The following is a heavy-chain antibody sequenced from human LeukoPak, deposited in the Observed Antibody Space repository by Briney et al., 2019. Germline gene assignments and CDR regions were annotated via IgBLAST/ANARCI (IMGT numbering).Heavy chain of an antibody. J-gene: IGHJ4*02. Sequence: GGSLRLSCTASGMMFSSYGMYWVRQAPGKGLQWISYISSSGNTRKYADSVKGRFTISRDNAKKSLQLEMSGLRGDDSAIYYCASAMLASDSSGYYTSDYFEHWGQGTLVSVSS. D-gene: IGHD3-22*01. CDR2: ISSSGNTR. V-gene: IGHV3-48*03. CDR1: GMMFSSYG. CDR3: ASAMLASDSSGYYTSDYFEH.